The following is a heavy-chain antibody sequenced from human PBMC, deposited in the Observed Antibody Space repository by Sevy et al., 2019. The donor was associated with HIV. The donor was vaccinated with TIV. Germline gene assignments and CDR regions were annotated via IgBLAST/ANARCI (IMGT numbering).Heavy chain of an antibody. CDR2: IKKDGSVT. J-gene: IGHJ4*02. Sequence: GGSLRLSCAASGFSLNTYWMSWVRQAPGKGLEWVANIKKDGSVTYYVDSMKGRSTISRENARNFLFLQMNSLRAEDTARYYCGRAVAAGGSFWGQGTLVTVSS. CDR1: GFSLNTYW. V-gene: IGHV3-7*01. CDR3: GRAVAAGGSF. D-gene: IGHD6-13*01.